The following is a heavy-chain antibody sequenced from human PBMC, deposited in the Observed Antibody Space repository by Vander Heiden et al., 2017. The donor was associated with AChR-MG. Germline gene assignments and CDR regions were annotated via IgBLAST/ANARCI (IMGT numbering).Heavy chain of an antibody. CDR2: IYYSGST. V-gene: IGHV4-39*01. CDR3: ASMGVGATAAFAY. CDR1: GGSISSSSYY. D-gene: IGHD1-26*01. J-gene: IGHJ4*02. Sequence: QLQLQESGPGLVKPSETLSLTCTVSGGSISSSSYYWGWIRQPPGKGLEWIGSIYYSGSTYYNPSLKSRVTISVDTSKNQFSLKLSSVTAADTAVYYCASMGVGATAAFAYWGQGTLVTVSS.